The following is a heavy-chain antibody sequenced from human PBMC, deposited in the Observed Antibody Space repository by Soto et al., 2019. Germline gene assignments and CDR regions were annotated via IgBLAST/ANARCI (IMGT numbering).Heavy chain of an antibody. CDR2: IYYDGST. D-gene: IGHD1-26*01. J-gene: IGHJ3*01. CDR1: GDSVNTANYY. Sequence: QVQLQESGPGLVKPSETLSLTCTVSGDSVNTANYYWSWIRQPPGKGLDWIGYIYYDGSTNYKPSLKSRVTISVDTSENQFSLKLTSVTAADTAFYYCAREGRSGATTTAFDLWGQGTMVTVSS. V-gene: IGHV4-61*01. CDR3: AREGRSGATTTAFDL.